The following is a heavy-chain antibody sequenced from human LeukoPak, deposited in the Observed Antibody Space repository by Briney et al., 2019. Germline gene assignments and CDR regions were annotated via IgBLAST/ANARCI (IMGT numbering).Heavy chain of an antibody. V-gene: IGHV1-69*13. CDR1: GGTFSSYA. Sequence: GASVKVSCKASGGTFSSYAISWVRQAPGQGLEWMGGIIPIFGTANYAQKFQGRVTITADESTSTAYMELSSLRSEDTAVYYCARGVIVVVPAAIPFGIDPWGQGTLVTVSS. D-gene: IGHD2-2*02. CDR2: IIPIFGTA. CDR3: ARGVIVVVPAAIPFGIDP. J-gene: IGHJ5*02.